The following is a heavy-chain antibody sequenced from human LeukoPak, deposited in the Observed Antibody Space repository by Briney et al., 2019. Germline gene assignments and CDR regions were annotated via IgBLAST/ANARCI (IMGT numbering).Heavy chain of an antibody. D-gene: IGHD1-7*01. CDR3: ARAHNWKYGTFDY. CDR1: GFTFSSYS. V-gene: IGHV3-21*01. CDR2: ISSSSSYI. J-gene: IGHJ4*02. Sequence: GGSLRLSCAPSGFTFSSYSMNWVRQAPGKGLEWVSCISSSSSYIYYADSVKGRFTISRDNAKNSLYLQMNSLRVEDTAVYYCARAHNWKYGTFDYWGQGTLVTVSS.